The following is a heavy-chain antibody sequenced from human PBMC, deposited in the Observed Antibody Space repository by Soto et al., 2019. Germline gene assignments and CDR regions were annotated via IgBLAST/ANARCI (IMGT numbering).Heavy chain of an antibody. J-gene: IGHJ4*02. D-gene: IGHD1-1*01. CDR3: SRGGAAYKAGNY. CDR2: IHHSGSI. Sequence: QVQLQQWGAGLLKPSETLSLTCAVYGGSLSGYYWTWIRRPPGKGLEWIGEIHHSGSINYNSSLKSRVTISADTSKNQFFLKLSSVTAADTAVYYCSRGGAAYKAGNYRGQGTLVTGSS. CDR1: GGSLSGYY. V-gene: IGHV4-34*01.